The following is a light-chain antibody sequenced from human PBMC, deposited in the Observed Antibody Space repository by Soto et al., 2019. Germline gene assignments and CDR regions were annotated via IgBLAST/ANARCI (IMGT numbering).Light chain of an antibody. CDR2: GAS. J-gene: IGKJ2*01. CDR3: XXXXXXXXT. V-gene: IGKV3-20*01. Sequence: PGEGATLSCRASQSLSNVFLAWYQQKPGQAPRLLIYGASRRATGIPDXFSGSXSGTXFTLTISRLEPEDFAVYFCXXXXXXXXTFGQGTKLEIK. CDR1: QSLSNVF.